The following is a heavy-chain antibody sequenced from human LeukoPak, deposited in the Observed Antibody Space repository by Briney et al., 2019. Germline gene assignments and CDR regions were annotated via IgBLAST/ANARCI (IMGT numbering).Heavy chain of an antibody. D-gene: IGHD6-13*01. CDR1: GFTFSGSA. J-gene: IGHJ3*02. Sequence: GGSLRLSCAASGFTFSGSAMNWFRQAPGKGLEWVSYINSRDNTIYYADSVRGRFTFSRDNAKNSLYLQMNSLRAEDTAVYYCARESWLAAAGGGDAFDIWGQGTMVTVSS. CDR3: ARESWLAAAGGGDAFDI. CDR2: INSRDNTI. V-gene: IGHV3-48*03.